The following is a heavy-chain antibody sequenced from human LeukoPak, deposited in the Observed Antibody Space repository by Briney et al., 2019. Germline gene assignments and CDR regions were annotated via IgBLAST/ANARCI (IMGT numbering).Heavy chain of an antibody. D-gene: IGHD3-9*01. CDR2: TNVHNSNI. CDR3: ERGIEGYDVLTGYYP. CDR1: GYTFSDYG. V-gene: IGHV1-18*01. Sequence: SVKVSCKASGYTFSDYGSTGVRQAPGQGREGMGFTNVHNSNISYSQKFQGRISMTTDTSKTKAFMDLRSLRSDDKAVYLYERGIEGYDVLTGYYPWGQGPLVTVSS. J-gene: IGHJ5*02.